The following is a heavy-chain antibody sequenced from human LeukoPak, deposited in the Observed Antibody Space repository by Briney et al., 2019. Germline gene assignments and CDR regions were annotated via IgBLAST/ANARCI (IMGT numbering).Heavy chain of an antibody. CDR1: GFTFSSYA. Sequence: GGSLRLSCAASGFTFSSYAMSWVRQAPGKGLEWVSTVSGSGGSTYYADSVKGRFTISRDNSKNTLYLQMNSLRAEDTALYYCAKDLVRAGYYFDYWGQGTLVTVSS. CDR3: AKDLVRAGYYFDY. V-gene: IGHV3-23*01. J-gene: IGHJ4*02. D-gene: IGHD5-24*01. CDR2: VSGSGGST.